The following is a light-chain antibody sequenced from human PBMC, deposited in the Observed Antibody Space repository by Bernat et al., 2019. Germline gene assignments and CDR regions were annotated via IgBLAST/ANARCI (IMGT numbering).Light chain of an antibody. CDR2: YDS. Sequence: SYVLTQPPSVSVAPGKTAGITCGGNNIESKSVHWYQQKSGQAPVLVINYDSNRPSGIPERFSGSNSGNTASLTISRLEAGDEADYYCHVWDSDSHHVIFGGGTKLTVL. J-gene: IGLJ2*01. CDR1: NIESKS. CDR3: HVWDSDSHHVI. V-gene: IGLV3-21*04.